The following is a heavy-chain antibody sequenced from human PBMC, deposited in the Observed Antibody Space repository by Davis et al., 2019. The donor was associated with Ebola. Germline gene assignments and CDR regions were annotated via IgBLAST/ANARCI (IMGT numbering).Heavy chain of an antibody. D-gene: IGHD3-9*01. J-gene: IGHJ6*04. CDR3: AGQRGYYDILTGNYYYGMDV. CDR1: GFTFSSSG. V-gene: IGHV3-30*12. Sequence: GGSLRLSCAASGFTFSSSGMHWARQAPGKGLEWVAVISYDGSNKYYADSVKGRFTISRDNSKNTLYLQMNSLRAEDTAVYYCAGQRGYYDILTGNYYYGMDVWGKGTTVTVSS. CDR2: ISYDGSNK.